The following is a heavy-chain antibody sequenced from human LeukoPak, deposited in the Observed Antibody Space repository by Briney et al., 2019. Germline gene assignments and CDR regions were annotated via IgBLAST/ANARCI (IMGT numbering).Heavy chain of an antibody. V-gene: IGHV4-39*07. CDR1: GASISTSSYY. CDR3: ARAVDDFYYYMDV. J-gene: IGHJ6*03. CDR2: IYYTGTT. Sequence: SETLSLTCTVSGASISTSSYYWGWIRQPPGKGLEWIGSIYYTGTTYYSPSLKSRVTISLDTSKNQFSLKLRSVTAADTAVYYYARAVDDFYYYMDVWGKGTTVTVSS. D-gene: IGHD6-19*01.